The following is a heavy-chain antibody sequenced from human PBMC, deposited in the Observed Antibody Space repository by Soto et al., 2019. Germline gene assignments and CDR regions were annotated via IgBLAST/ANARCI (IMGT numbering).Heavy chain of an antibody. CDR2: ISAYNGNT. CDR1: GYTFTSYG. V-gene: IGHV1-18*01. CDR3: ARDHYDFWSGSYYYYMDVWDECSAFDI. J-gene: IGHJ3*02. D-gene: IGHD3-3*01. Sequence: ASVKVSCKASGYTFTSYGISWVRQAPGQGLEWMGWISAYNGNTNYAQKLQGRVTMTTDTSTSTAYMELRSLRSDDTAVYYCARDHYDFWSGSYYYYMDVWDECSAFDICGQGTMVTV.